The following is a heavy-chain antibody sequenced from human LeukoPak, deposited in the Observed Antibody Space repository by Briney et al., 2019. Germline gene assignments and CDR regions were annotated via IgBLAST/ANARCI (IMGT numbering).Heavy chain of an antibody. Sequence: GGSLRLSCEVSGLTLSGFDVSWVRQAPAKAREWASGFDTDGKTHYAESVRGRIDISRDTSKTTVYLQMNSLTAEDTALYYGARDRHYWVAMDVWGQGTTVTVS. J-gene: IGHJ6*02. CDR1: GLTLSGFD. D-gene: IGHD2-8*02. CDR2: FDTDGKT. CDR3: ARDRHYWVAMDV. V-gene: IGHV3-23*01.